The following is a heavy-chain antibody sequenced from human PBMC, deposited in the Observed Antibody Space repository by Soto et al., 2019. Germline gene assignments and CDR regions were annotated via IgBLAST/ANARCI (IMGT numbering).Heavy chain of an antibody. V-gene: IGHV1-2*02. D-gene: IGHD6-13*01. CDR2: INPNSGGT. CDR3: ATGPTHSPSTPYSYYYGMDV. CDR1: GYTFTGYY. Sequence: ASVKVSCKASGYTFTGYYMHWVRQAPGQGLEWMGWINPNSGGTNYAQKFQGRVTMTRDTSISTAYMELSRLRSDDTAVYYCATGPTHSPSTPYSYYYGMDVWGQGTTATVSS. J-gene: IGHJ6*02.